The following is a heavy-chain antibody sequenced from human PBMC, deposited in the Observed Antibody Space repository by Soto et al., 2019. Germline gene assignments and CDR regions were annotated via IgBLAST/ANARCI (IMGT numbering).Heavy chain of an antibody. J-gene: IGHJ4*02. V-gene: IGHV3-30*18. CDR1: GFTFSSYG. D-gene: IGHD6-13*01. Sequence: QVQLVESGGGVVQPGRSLRLSCEASGFTFSSYGMHWVRQAPGKGLEWVAVISYDGSNKYYADSVKGRFTISRDNSKNTLYLQMNSLRAEDTAVYYCAKDRNAIAAAGTPVDYWGQGTLVTVSS. CDR2: ISYDGSNK. CDR3: AKDRNAIAAAGTPVDY.